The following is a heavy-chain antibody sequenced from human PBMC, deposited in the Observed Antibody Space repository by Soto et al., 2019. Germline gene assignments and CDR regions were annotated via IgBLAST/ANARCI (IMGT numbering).Heavy chain of an antibody. V-gene: IGHV4-28*01. CDR3: ASASIAARSFDY. CDR2: IYYSGST. Sequence: SETLSLTCAVSGYSISSSNWWGWIRQPPGKGLEWIGYIYYSGSTYYNPSLKSRVTMSVDTSKNQFSLKLSSVTAVDTAVYYCASASIAARSFDYWGQGTLVTVSS. J-gene: IGHJ4*02. D-gene: IGHD6-6*01. CDR1: GYSISSSNW.